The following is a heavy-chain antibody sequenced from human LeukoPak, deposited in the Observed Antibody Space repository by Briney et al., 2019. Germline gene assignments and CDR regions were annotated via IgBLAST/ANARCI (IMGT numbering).Heavy chain of an antibody. Sequence: GASVKVSCKASGCTFTSYDINWVRQATGQGLEWMGWMNPNSGNTGYAQKFQGRVTMTRNTSISTAYMELSSLRSEDTAVYYCARANYATTYYDFWQGYYYYYYGMDVWGQGTTVTVSS. J-gene: IGHJ6*02. CDR1: GCTFTSYD. D-gene: IGHD3-3*01. CDR2: MNPNSGNT. V-gene: IGHV1-8*01. CDR3: ARANYATTYYDFWQGYYYYYYGMDV.